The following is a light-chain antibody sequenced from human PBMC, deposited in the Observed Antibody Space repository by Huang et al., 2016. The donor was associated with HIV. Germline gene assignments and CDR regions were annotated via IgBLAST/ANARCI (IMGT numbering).Light chain of an antibody. V-gene: IGKV1-33*01. Sequence: DIQMSQSPAALSASVGDRVTITCQASQDSNYYLNWYQQKPGRAPKLLIYDASPSESGVPSRFGGSVSGTEFSLTSFTLRPDDIATYYCQQFQDVPLTFGGGTKVVLK. J-gene: IGKJ4*02. CDR1: QDSNYY. CDR2: DAS. CDR3: QQFQDVPLT.